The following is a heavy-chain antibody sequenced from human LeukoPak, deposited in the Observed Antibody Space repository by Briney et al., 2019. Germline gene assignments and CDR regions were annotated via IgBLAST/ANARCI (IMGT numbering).Heavy chain of an antibody. J-gene: IGHJ4*02. CDR1: GFSFSRSA. V-gene: IGHV3-30*04. CDR3: ARDRKSGGGTALED. CDR2: LSNDGSYT. Sequence: GGSLRLSCVASGFSFSRSAMHWVRQAPGKGLEWVTILSNDGSYTYYADSVKGRFTVSRDSSKNTLFLEMGSLRPEDTATYFCARDRKSGGGTALEDWGQGTLVTVSS. D-gene: IGHD2-15*01.